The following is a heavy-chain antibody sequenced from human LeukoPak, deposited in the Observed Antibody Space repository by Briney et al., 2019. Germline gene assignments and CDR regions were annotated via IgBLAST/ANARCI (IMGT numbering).Heavy chain of an antibody. CDR1: GYTFTAYY. Sequence: ASVKVSCRASGYTFTAYYMHWVRQAPGQGLEWMVWINPNSGGINYEQKFQGSVNMSRDTSINTAYMELSRLTYDDTAVYYCARESAKMVRGVMGKWGQGTLVTVSS. J-gene: IGHJ4*02. CDR2: INPNSGGI. D-gene: IGHD3-10*01. CDR3: ARESAKMVRGVMGK. V-gene: IGHV1-2*02.